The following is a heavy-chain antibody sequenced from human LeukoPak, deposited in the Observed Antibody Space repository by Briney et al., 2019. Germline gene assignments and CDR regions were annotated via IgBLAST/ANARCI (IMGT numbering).Heavy chain of an antibody. J-gene: IGHJ4*02. CDR1: GFTFSSYG. D-gene: IGHD6-13*01. CDR2: ISGSGGST. CDR3: AKGQMPGTYDY. V-gene: IGHV3-23*01. Sequence: GGSLRLSCAASGFTFSSYGMHWVRQAPGKGLEWVSAISGSGGSTYYADSVKGRFTISRDNSKNTLYLQMNSLRAEDTAVYYCAKGQMPGTYDYWGQGTLVTVSS.